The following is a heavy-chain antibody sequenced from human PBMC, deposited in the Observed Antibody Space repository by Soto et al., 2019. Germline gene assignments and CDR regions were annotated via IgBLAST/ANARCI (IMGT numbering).Heavy chain of an antibody. CDR1: GYTFTSYY. D-gene: IGHD3-22*01. V-gene: IGHV1-46*01. CDR3: ARVGRFDYSSGYYYYYGMDV. CDR2: INPSGGST. Sequence: ASVKVSCKASGYTFTSYYMHWVRQAPGQGLEWMGIINPSGGSTSYAQKFQGRVTMTRDTSTSTVYMELSSLRSEDTAVYYCARVGRFDYSSGYYYYYGMDVWGQGTTVTVSS. J-gene: IGHJ6*02.